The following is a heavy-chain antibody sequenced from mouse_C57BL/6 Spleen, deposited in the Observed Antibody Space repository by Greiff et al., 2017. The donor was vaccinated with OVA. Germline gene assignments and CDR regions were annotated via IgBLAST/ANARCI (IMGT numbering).Heavy chain of an antibody. CDR1: GFTFSSYA. CDR2: ISDGGSYT. CDR3: ARDGGGAWFAY. V-gene: IGHV5-4*01. Sequence: EVKVVESGGGLVKPGGSLKLSCAASGFTFSSYAMSWVRQTPEKRLEWVATISDGGSYTYYPDNVKGRFTISRDNAKNNLYLQMSHLKSEDTAMYYCARDGGGAWFAYWGQGTLVTVSA. J-gene: IGHJ3*01.